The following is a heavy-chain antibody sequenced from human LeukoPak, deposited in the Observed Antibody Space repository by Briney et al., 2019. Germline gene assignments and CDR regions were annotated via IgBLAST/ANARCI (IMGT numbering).Heavy chain of an antibody. V-gene: IGHV1-69*13. CDR1: GGTFSSYA. Sequence: GASVKVSCKASGGTFSSYAISWVRQAPGQGLEWMGGIIPIFGTANYAQKFQGRVTITADESTSTAYMELSSLRSEDTAVYYCARDGIPYYYGSGSYLVLDYWGQGTLVTVSS. D-gene: IGHD3-10*01. J-gene: IGHJ4*02. CDR2: IIPIFGTA. CDR3: ARDGIPYYYGSGSYLVLDY.